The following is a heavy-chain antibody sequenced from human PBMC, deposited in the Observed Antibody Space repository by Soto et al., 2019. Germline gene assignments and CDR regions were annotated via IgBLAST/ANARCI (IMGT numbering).Heavy chain of an antibody. Sequence: PGGSLRLSCAASGFTFSSYAMSWVRQAPGKGLEWVSAISGSGGSTYYADSVKGRFTISRDNSKNTLYLQMNSLRAEDTAVYYCAKEKACSGGSCYQPPFYYGMDVWGQGTTVTVSS. J-gene: IGHJ6*02. D-gene: IGHD2-15*01. CDR2: ISGSGGST. CDR1: GFTFSSYA. V-gene: IGHV3-23*01. CDR3: AKEKACSGGSCYQPPFYYGMDV.